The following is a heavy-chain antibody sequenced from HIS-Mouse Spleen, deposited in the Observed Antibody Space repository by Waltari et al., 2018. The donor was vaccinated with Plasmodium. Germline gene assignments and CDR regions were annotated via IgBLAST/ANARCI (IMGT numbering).Heavy chain of an antibody. CDR2: IYTRGST. D-gene: IGHD6-13*01. J-gene: IGHJ6*02. CDR3: ARGPAAAGNWRHYGMDV. V-gene: IGHV4-4*07. CDR1: GGSISSYY. Sequence: QVQLQESGPGLVKPSETLSLTCTVSGGSISSYYWSWIRQPAGKGLEWIGRIYTRGSTNYNPSLTSRVTMSVDTAKNQFSLKLSSVTAADTAVYYCARGPAAAGNWRHYGMDVWGQGTTVTVSS.